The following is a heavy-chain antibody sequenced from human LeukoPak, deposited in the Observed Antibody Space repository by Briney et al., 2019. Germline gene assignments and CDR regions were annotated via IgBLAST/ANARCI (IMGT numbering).Heavy chain of an antibody. V-gene: IGHV3-66*01. Sequence: LGGSLRLSCAVSGFNVSSKYMSWVHQAPGKGLEWVSNTYSGGVTYYADSVRGRFTISRDNSKNTVYLQMNSLRAEDTAVYYCARDWSSDYYGSGNSYFDCWGQGTLVTVSS. CDR1: GFNVSSKY. CDR3: ARDWSSDYYGSGNSYFDC. D-gene: IGHD3-10*01. CDR2: TYSGGVT. J-gene: IGHJ4*02.